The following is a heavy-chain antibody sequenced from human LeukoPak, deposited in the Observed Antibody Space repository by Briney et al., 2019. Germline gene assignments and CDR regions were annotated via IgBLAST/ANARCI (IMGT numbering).Heavy chain of an antibody. D-gene: IGHD2-2*01. Sequence: GGSLRLSCAASGFTFSSYAMSWVRQAPGKGLEWVSAISGSGGSTYYADSVKGRFTISRDNSKNTLYLQMNSLRAEDTAVYYCARDGSVVPAAGPNMDVWGKGTTVTVSS. CDR3: ARDGSVVPAAGPNMDV. V-gene: IGHV3-23*01. CDR2: ISGSGGST. CDR1: GFTFSSYA. J-gene: IGHJ6*03.